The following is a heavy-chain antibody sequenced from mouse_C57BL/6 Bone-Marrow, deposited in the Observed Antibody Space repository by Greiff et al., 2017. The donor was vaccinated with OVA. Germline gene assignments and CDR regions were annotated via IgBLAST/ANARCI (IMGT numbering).Heavy chain of an antibody. J-gene: IGHJ2*01. V-gene: IGHV5-6*01. CDR3: ARGGYDYDGY. CDR1: GFTFSSYG. CDR2: ISSGGSYT. D-gene: IGHD2-4*01. Sequence: EVQLVESGGDLVKPGGSLKLSCAASGFTFSSYGMSWVRQTPDKRLEWVATISSGGSYTYYPDSVKGRFTISRDNAKNTQYLQMSSLKSEDTAMYACARGGYDYDGYWGQGTTLTVSS.